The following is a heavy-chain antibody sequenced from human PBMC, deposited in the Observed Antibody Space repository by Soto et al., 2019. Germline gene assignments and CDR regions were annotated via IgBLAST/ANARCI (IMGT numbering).Heavy chain of an antibody. J-gene: IGHJ6*03. CDR1: GFTFSNYW. V-gene: IGHV3-74*01. Sequence: PGGPLRLSCAASGFTFSNYWMYWVRQAPGKGLVWVSRITSDGSGTAYADSVKGRFTISRDNTKSTLYLQMNSLRVEDAAVYYCVRSAPMDVWGKGTTVTVSS. CDR2: ITSDGSGT. CDR3: VRSAPMDV.